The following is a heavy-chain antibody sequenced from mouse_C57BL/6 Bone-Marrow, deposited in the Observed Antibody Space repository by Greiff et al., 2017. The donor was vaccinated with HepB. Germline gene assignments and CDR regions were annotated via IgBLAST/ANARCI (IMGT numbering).Heavy chain of an antibody. D-gene: IGHD1-1*01. CDR3: ARRGYYYGGGYVAD. CDR1: GYTFTSYW. V-gene: IGHV1-50*01. CDR2: IDPSDSYT. J-gene: IGHJ3*01. Sequence: VQLQQPGAELVKPGASVKLSCKASGYTFTSYWMQWVKQRPGQGLEWIGEIDPSDSYTNYNQKFKGKATLTVDTSSSTTYMQLSSLTSEASAVYYCARRGYYYGGGYVADWGQGTLVTVSA.